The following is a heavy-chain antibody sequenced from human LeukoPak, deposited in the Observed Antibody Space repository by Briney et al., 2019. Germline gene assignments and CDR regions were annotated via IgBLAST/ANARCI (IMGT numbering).Heavy chain of an antibody. CDR1: GFTFSSYA. Sequence: PGGSLRLSCAASGFTFSSYAMSWVRQAPGKGLGWVSAISGSGGSTYYADSVKGRFTISRDNSKNTLYLQMNSLRAEDTAVYYCAKDPSSYDSSGYYKDYWGQGTLVTVSS. D-gene: IGHD3-22*01. CDR2: ISGSGGST. CDR3: AKDPSSYDSSGYYKDY. J-gene: IGHJ4*02. V-gene: IGHV3-23*01.